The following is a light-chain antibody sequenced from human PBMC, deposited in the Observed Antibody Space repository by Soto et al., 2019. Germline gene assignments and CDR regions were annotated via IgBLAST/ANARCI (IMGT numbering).Light chain of an antibody. Sequence: DIQMTQSPSTLSASVGDRVTITCRASQSINTELAWYQQIPGKAPNLLIYDASTLESGVPSRFGGSGSGTEFTLTISSLQPHDFATYYCQHYGSSSAWTFGQGTKVDIK. CDR1: QSINTE. V-gene: IGKV1-5*01. CDR3: QHYGSSSAWT. CDR2: DAS. J-gene: IGKJ1*01.